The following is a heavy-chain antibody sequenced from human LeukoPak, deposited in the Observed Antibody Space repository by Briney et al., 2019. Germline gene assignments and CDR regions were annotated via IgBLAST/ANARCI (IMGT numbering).Heavy chain of an antibody. J-gene: IGHJ4*02. CDR2: IYTSGTT. CDR3: ARVRGITSMAYFDY. V-gene: IGHV4-4*07. CDR1: GASISNYY. D-gene: IGHD5-18*01. Sequence: PSQTLSLTCTVSGASISNYYWIWVRQPAGKGLGWVGLIYTSGTTNYNPSLKSRATMSVDTSKNQFSLKLSSVTAADTAVYYCARVRGITSMAYFDYWGQGTLVTVSS.